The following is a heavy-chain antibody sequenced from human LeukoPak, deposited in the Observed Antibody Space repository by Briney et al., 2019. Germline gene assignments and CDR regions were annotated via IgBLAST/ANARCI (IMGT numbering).Heavy chain of an antibody. CDR1: GGSISSGDYY. Sequence: PSETLSLTCTVSGGSISSGDYYWSWIRQPPGKGLEWIGYIYYSGSTYYTPSLKSRVTISVDTSKNQFCLKLSSGTVADTAVYYCARGKYYYDSSGINWCDPWGQGTLVSVSS. CDR2: IYYSGST. J-gene: IGHJ5*02. CDR3: ARGKYYYDSSGINWCDP. V-gene: IGHV4-30-4*01. D-gene: IGHD3-22*01.